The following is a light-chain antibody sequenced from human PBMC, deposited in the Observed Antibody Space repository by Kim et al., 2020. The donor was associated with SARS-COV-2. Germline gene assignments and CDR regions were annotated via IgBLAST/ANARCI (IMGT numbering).Light chain of an antibody. J-gene: IGLJ1*01. CDR1: SSDVGGYNY. CDR2: DVG. V-gene: IGLV2-14*03. CDR3: NSYTSSNTYV. Sequence: QSALTQPASVSGSPGQSITISCTGTSSDVGGYNYVSWYQQHPSKAPKLMIYDVGIRPSGISNRFSGSKSGNTASLTISGLQAEDEADYYCNSYTSSNTYVFGTGTKVTVL.